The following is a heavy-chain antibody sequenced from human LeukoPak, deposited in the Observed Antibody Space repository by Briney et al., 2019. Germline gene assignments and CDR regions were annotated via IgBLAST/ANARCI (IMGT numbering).Heavy chain of an antibody. CDR3: ARDPSGSHYGAFDY. D-gene: IGHD1-26*01. Sequence: ASVKVSCKASGYTFTGYYMHWVRQAPGQGLEWMGWINPNSGGTNYAQKFQGRVTMTRDTSISTAHMELSRLRSDDTAVYYCARDPSGSHYGAFDYWGQGTLVTVSS. CDR1: GYTFTGYY. CDR2: INPNSGGT. J-gene: IGHJ4*02. V-gene: IGHV1-2*02.